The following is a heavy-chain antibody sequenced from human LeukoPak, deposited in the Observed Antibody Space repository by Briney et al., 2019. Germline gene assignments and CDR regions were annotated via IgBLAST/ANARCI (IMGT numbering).Heavy chain of an antibody. D-gene: IGHD3-22*01. V-gene: IGHV3-7*03. CDR3: ARDRGYFYDSSGVDY. J-gene: IGHJ4*02. Sequence: PGGSLRLSCAASGFTFSNYWMSWVRQAPGKGLEWVANIKHDGSEKYYVDSVKGRFTISRDNAKNSLYLQINSLRAEDTAVYYCARDRGYFYDSSGVDYWGQGTLVTVSS. CDR1: GFTFSNYW. CDR2: IKHDGSEK.